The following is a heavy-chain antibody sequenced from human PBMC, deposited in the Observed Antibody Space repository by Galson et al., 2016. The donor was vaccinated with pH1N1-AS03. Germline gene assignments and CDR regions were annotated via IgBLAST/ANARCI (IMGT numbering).Heavy chain of an antibody. CDR2: IYPGVNA. D-gene: IGHD6-19*01. Sequence: ETLSLTCTVSGYSITTGHYWGWIRQPPEKGLEWIGSIYPGVNADYNPSLKSRVTISVDTSKNQFSLKLSSVTAADTAVYYCARSPRVISVAGTFPSRFDPWGQGTLVTVSS. V-gene: IGHV4-38-2*02. CDR3: ARSPRVISVAGTFPSRFDP. J-gene: IGHJ5*02. CDR1: GYSITTGHY.